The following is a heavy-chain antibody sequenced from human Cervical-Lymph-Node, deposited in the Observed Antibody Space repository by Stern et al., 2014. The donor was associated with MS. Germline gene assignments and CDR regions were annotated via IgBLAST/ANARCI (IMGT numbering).Heavy chain of an antibody. J-gene: IGHJ1*01. V-gene: IGHV3-7*01. CDR3: ARAGYGDSWFDFQL. Sequence: EVQLVESGGGLVQPGGSLTLSCAASGFTFSVYWMSWVRQAPGKGLEWVANINEDGSDEYYVDSVKGRFTISRDNTKTSVFLQMNNLRVEDTAVYYCARAGYGDSWFDFQLWGQGTLVAVSS. D-gene: IGHD6-13*01. CDR2: INEDGSDE. CDR1: GFTFSVYW.